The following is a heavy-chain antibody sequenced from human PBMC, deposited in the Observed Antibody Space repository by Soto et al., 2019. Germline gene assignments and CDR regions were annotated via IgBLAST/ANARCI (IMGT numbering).Heavy chain of an antibody. CDR2: ISYDGSNK. D-gene: IGHD6-13*01. CDR1: GFTFSSYA. CDR3: ARDRVYSSSWVDY. Sequence: QVQLVESGGGVVQPGRSLRLSCAASGFTFSSYAMHWVRQAPGKGLEWVAVISYDGSNKYYADSVKGRFTISRDNSKTTLYLQMNSLRAEDTAVYYCARDRVYSSSWVDYWGHGTLVTVSS. J-gene: IGHJ4*01. V-gene: IGHV3-30-3*01.